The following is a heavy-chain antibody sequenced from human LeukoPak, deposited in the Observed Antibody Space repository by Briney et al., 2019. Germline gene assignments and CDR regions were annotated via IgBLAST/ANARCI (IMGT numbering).Heavy chain of an antibody. V-gene: IGHV3-9*01. D-gene: IGHD1-14*01. J-gene: IGHJ4*02. CDR3: AKDRTLTLPAETFDY. CDR2: ISWNSGNI. CDR1: GFPFDDYA. Sequence: GGSLRLSCAASGFPFDDYAIHWVRQAPGKGLERVSGISWNSGNIGYADSVKGRFTISRDNAKNSLYLQMNSLRAEDTALYYCAKDRTLTLPAETFDYWGQGTLVTVSS.